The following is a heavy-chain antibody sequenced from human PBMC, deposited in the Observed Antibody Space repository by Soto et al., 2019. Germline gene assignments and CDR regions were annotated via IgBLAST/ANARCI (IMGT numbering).Heavy chain of an antibody. D-gene: IGHD5-12*01. CDR3: ARDSPIGSVFSGYDVIDY. CDR2: IIPILEVA. CDR1: GGTFSTST. V-gene: IGHV1-69*08. J-gene: IGHJ4*02. Sequence: QVQLVQSGAEVKKPGSSVKVSCKASGGTFSTSTFTWVRQAPGQGLEWMGRIIPILEVADYAQEFQGRVTITADKSTSTAYMELSSLKSEDTAVYYCARDSPIGSVFSGYDVIDYWGQGTLVTVSS.